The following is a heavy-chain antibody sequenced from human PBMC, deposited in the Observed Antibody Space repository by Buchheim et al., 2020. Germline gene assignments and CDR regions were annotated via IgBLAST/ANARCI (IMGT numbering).Heavy chain of an antibody. D-gene: IGHD3-22*01. J-gene: IGHJ6*02. V-gene: IGHV4-30-4*01. CDR2: IYYSGST. Sequence: QVQLQESGPGLVKPSQTLSLTCTVSGGSISSGDYYWSWIRQPPGKGLEWIGYIYYSGSTYYNPSLKSRVTISVDTSKNQFSLKLSSVTAADTAVYYRARAHRTYDSSGYYYYYYGMDVWGQGTT. CDR1: GGSISSGDYY. CDR3: ARAHRTYDSSGYYYYYYGMDV.